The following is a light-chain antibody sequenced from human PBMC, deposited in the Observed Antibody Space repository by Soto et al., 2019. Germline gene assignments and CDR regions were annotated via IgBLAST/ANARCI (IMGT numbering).Light chain of an antibody. J-gene: IGLJ3*02. CDR2: HDS. Sequence: SYELTQSPSVSVAPGQTARITCGENNIGSKRVHWYQQKPGQAPVVVVYHDSDRPSGIPERFSGSNSGNTATLTISAVDAGDEAAYFCQVWDNYSDHVVFGAGTKVTVL. CDR3: QVWDNYSDHVV. V-gene: IGLV3-21*02. CDR1: NIGSKR.